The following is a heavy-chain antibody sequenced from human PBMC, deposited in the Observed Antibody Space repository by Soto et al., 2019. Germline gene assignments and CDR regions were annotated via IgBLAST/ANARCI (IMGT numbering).Heavy chain of an antibody. J-gene: IGHJ4*02. V-gene: IGHV2-5*02. CDR3: AHCRGGVASF. CDR1: GFSLSTRDVG. D-gene: IGHD2-2*01. CDR2: VYWDDSK. Sequence: QITLNESGPTLVKPTQTLTLTCTFSGFSLSTRDVGVGWIRQPPGEALEWLGVVYWDDSKTYSPSLESRLTITKDPSKNQVVLRMTKMDPMDTATYSCAHCRGGVASFWGQGTLVTVSS.